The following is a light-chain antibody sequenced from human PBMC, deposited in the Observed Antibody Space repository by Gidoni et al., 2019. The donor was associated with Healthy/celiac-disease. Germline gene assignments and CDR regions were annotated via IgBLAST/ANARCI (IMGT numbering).Light chain of an antibody. CDR3: QQYNSYSLWT. J-gene: IGKJ1*01. V-gene: IGKV1-5*03. Sequence: DIQMTQSPSTLSASVGDRVTITCRASQSISSWLAWYQQKPGKAPKLLSYKASSLESGVPSRFSGSGSGTEFTRTISSLQPDDFATYYCQQYNSYSLWTFGQGTKVEIK. CDR2: KAS. CDR1: QSISSW.